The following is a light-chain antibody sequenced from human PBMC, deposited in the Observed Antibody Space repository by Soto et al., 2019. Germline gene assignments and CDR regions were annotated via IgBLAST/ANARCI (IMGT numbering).Light chain of an antibody. CDR3: QQYNNWPRT. J-gene: IGKJ1*01. Sequence: DIVIPQSPATLSVTPGERATLSCRASQSVSSNLAWYQQKPGQAPRLLIYGASTRATGIPARFSGSGSGTEFTLTISSLQSEDFAVYYCQQYNNWPRTFGQGTKVDIK. CDR2: GAS. CDR1: QSVSSN. V-gene: IGKV3-15*01.